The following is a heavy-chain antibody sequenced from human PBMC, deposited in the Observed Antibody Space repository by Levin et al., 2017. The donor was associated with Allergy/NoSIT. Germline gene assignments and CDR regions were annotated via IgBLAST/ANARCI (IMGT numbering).Heavy chain of an antibody. CDR1: GFTFDDYA. D-gene: IGHD6-13*01. Sequence: GGSLRLSCAASGFTFDDYAMHWVRQVPGKGLEWVSGISWNSGSRGYADSVKGRFTISRDNAKNSLYLQMNSLRAEDTALYYCAKDRGRTGYSSNWGLGPWGQGTLVTVSS. CDR2: ISWNSGSR. CDR3: AKDRGRTGYSSNWGLGP. V-gene: IGHV3-9*01. J-gene: IGHJ5*02.